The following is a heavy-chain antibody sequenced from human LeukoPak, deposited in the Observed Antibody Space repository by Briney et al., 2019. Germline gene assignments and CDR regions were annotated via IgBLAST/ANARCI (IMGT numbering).Heavy chain of an antibody. D-gene: IGHD6-19*01. V-gene: IGHV3-48*01. Sequence: PGGSLRLSCAASGFTFSSYSMNWVRQAPGKGLEWVSYISSSSSTIYYADSVKGRFTISRDNAKNSLYLQMNSLRAEDTAVYYCARGDKSSGWYFFDYWGQGTLVTVSS. CDR3: ARGDKSSGWYFFDY. CDR2: ISSSSSTI. CDR1: GFTFSSYS. J-gene: IGHJ4*02.